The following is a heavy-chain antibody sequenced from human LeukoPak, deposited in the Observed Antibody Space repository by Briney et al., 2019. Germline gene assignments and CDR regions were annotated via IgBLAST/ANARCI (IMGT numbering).Heavy chain of an antibody. CDR3: GKDISNSSPWGIDS. V-gene: IGHV3-9*01. CDR1: GFNFEDYA. J-gene: IGHJ4*02. CDR2: IAWNGGSI. Sequence: GESLRLSCAASGFNFEDYAMHWVRQAPGKGLEWVSGIAWNGGSIDYADSVKGRFTMSRDNAKNSLYLQMNSLRTEDTAFYYCGKDISNSSPWGIDSWGQGTLVTVSS. D-gene: IGHD3-16*01.